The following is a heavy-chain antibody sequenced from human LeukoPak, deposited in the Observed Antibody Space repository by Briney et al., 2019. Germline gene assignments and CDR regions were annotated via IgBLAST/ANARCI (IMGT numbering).Heavy chain of an antibody. CDR2: IYYSGST. CDR1: GGSISSYY. J-gene: IGHJ4*02. V-gene: IGHV4-59*01. Sequence: SETLSLTCTVSGGSISSYYWSWIRQPPGKGLEWIGYIYYSGSTNYNPSLKSRVTISVDTSKNQFSLKLSSVTAADTAVYYCTRDEAVAGPIDYWGQGTLVTVSS. D-gene: IGHD6-19*01. CDR3: TRDEAVAGPIDY.